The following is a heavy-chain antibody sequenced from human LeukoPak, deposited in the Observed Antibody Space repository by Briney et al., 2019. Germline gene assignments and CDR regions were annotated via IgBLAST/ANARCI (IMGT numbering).Heavy chain of an antibody. CDR1: RFTFSNYE. CDR3: ARYSSGFDY. Sequence: GGSLRLSCAASRFTFSNYEMHWVRQAPGKGLEWLSYISSSGNTIYYADSVKGRFTISRDNSKNSLYLQMNSLRAEDTAVYYCARYSSGFDYWGQGTLVTVSS. V-gene: IGHV3-48*03. J-gene: IGHJ4*02. CDR2: ISSSGNTI. D-gene: IGHD3-22*01.